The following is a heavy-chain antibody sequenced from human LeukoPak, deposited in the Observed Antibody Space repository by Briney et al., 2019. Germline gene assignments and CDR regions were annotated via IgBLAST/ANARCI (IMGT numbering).Heavy chain of an antibody. CDR1: GYTFTSYD. J-gene: IGHJ6*03. CDR3: ARGEMATIREDIYYMDV. D-gene: IGHD5-24*01. CDR2: MNPNSGNT. V-gene: IGHV1-8*01. Sequence: RASVKVSCKASGYTFTSYDINWVRQATGQGLEWMGWMNPNSGNTGYAQKFQGRVTMTRNTSISTAYMELSSLRSEDTAVYYCARGEMATIREDIYYMDVWGKGTTVTISS.